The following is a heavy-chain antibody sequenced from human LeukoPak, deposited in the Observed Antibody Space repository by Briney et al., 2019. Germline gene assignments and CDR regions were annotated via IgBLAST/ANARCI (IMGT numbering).Heavy chain of an antibody. V-gene: IGHV1-24*01. CDR2: FDPEDGET. CDR3: ATRHSVQKVFDN. J-gene: IGHJ4*02. Sequence: ASVKVSCKVSGYTLTELSMHWVRQAPGKGLEWMGGFDPEDGETIYAQKFQGRVTMTEDTSTDTAYMELSSLRSEDTAVYYCATRHSVQKVFDNWGQGTLVTVSS. CDR1: GYTLTELS. D-gene: IGHD4-17*01.